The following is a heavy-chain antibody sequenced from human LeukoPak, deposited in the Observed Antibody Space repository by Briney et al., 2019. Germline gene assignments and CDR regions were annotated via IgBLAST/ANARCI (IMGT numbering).Heavy chain of an antibody. J-gene: IGHJ4*02. CDR1: GGSISSSHW. CDR2: INHSGST. D-gene: IGHD3-22*01. V-gene: IGHV4-4*02. CDR3: ARGGITMIYGYFDY. Sequence: SETLSLTCAISGGSISSSHWWSWIRQPPGKGLEWIGQINHSGSTNYNPSLKSRVTISVDTSKNQFSLKLSSVTAADTAVYYCARGGITMIYGYFDYWGQGTLVTVSS.